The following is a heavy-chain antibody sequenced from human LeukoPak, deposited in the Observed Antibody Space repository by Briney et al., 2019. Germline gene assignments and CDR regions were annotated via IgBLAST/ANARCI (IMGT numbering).Heavy chain of an antibody. V-gene: IGHV3-30-3*01. CDR3: ERVGFGELLLYFFDY. D-gene: IGHD3-10*01. J-gene: IGHJ4*02. Sequence: PGGSLRLSCAASGFTFSSYAMHWVRQAPGKGLEWVAVISYDGYNKYYVDSVKGRFTVSRDNSKNTLYLQMNRLRAEDTAVYYCERVGFGELLLYFFDYWGEGTLVTVSS. CDR2: ISYDGYNK. CDR1: GFTFSSYA.